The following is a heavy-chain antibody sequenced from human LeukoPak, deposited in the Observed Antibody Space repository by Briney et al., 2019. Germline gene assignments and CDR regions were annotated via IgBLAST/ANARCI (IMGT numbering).Heavy chain of an antibody. V-gene: IGHV1-18*01. CDR2: ISAYNGNT. CDR3: ARDGLYCSGGSCYYPAGWFDP. J-gene: IGHJ5*02. CDR1: GYTFTSYG. Sequence: ASVKVSCKASGYTFTSYGISWVRQAPGQGLERMGWISAYNGNTNYAQKLQGRVTMTTDTSTSTAYMELRSLRSDDTAVYYCARDGLYCSGGSCYYPAGWFDPWGQGTLVIVSP. D-gene: IGHD2-15*01.